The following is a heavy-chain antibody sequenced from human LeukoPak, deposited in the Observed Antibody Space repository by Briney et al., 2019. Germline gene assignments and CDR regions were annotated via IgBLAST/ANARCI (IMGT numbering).Heavy chain of an antibody. CDR2: IKPSGDNT. CDR1: GYTFTSYN. V-gene: IGHV1-46*01. D-gene: IGHD5-24*01. Sequence: ASVKVSCKTSGYTFTSYNLHWVRQAPGQRLEWMGIIKPSGDNTHYAQKFQGRFTKTSDTSTSSVYMELSSLISADTAVYYCARVRDGYNDAYDIWGQGTMVTVTS. J-gene: IGHJ3*02. CDR3: ARVRDGYNDAYDI.